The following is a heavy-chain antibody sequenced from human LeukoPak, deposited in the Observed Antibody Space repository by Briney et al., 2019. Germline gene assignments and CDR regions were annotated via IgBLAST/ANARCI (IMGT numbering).Heavy chain of an antibody. J-gene: IGHJ4*02. D-gene: IGHD6-19*01. V-gene: IGHV4-39*01. CDR1: GGSTSSSSYY. CDR2: IYYSGST. CDR3: ARLCRGSGWYYFDY. Sequence: KPSETLSLTCTVSGGSTSSSSYYWGWIRQPPGKGLEWIGSIYYSGSTYYNPSLKSRVTISVDTSKNQFSLKLSSVTVADTAVYYCARLCRGSGWYYFDYWGQGTLVTVSS.